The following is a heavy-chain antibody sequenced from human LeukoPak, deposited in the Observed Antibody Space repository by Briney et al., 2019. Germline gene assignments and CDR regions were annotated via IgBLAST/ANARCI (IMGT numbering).Heavy chain of an antibody. D-gene: IGHD3-22*01. CDR3: ARRDAYYYDSSGYPSPYYYGMDV. V-gene: IGHV1-69*01. Sequence: GSSVKVSCKASGGTFSSYAISWVRQAPGQGLEWMGGIIPIFGTANYARKFQGRVTITADESTSTAYMELSSLRSEDTAVYYCARRDAYYYDSSGYPSPYYYGMDVWGQGTTVTVSS. J-gene: IGHJ6*02. CDR2: IIPIFGTA. CDR1: GGTFSSYA.